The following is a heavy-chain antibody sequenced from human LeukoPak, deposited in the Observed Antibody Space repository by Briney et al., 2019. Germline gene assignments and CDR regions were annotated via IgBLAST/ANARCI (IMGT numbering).Heavy chain of an antibody. CDR2: IKQDGSEK. CDR1: GFTFSSYW. CDR3: ASTRTGYSYYLDY. V-gene: IGHV3-7*03. Sequence: GGSLRLSCAASGFTFSSYWMSWVRQAPGKGLEWVANIKQDGSEKYYVDSVKGRFTISRDNAKNSLYLQMNSLRAEDTAVYYCASTRTGYSYYLDYWGQGTLVTVSS. D-gene: IGHD1-14*01. J-gene: IGHJ4*02.